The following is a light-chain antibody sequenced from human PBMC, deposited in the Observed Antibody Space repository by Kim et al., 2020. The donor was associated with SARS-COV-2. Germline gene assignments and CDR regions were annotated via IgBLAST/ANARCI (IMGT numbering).Light chain of an antibody. J-gene: IGLJ3*02. V-gene: IGLV3-19*01. Sequence: ALGHTVTITGLGDSRRDNFASWYQQKPGQAPILVIYGRNNRPSRIPDRFSGSRSGNTASLTISGAQAEDEADYYCKSRDNNQKHAVFGGGTKLTVL. CDR3: KSRDNNQKHAV. CDR1: SRRDNF. CDR2: GRN.